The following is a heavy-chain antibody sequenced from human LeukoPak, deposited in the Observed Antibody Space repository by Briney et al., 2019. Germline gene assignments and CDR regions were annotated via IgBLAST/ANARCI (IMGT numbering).Heavy chain of an antibody. CDR2: ISGNGGTT. D-gene: IGHD3-22*01. CDR1: GFTFINYA. CDR3: AKGTYYYDSSGYYYGPTFDN. Sequence: GGSLRLSCAASGFTFINYAMSWVRQPQGKGEEWESIISGNGGTTYYADSVNGRFSISRDNSKNTLILLMNSLRAEDTAVYYCAKGTYYYDSSGYYYGPTFDNWGQGTLVTVSA. V-gene: IGHV3-23*01. J-gene: IGHJ4*02.